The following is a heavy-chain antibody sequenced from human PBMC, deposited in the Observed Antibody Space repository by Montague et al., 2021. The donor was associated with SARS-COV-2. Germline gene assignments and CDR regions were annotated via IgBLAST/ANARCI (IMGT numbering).Heavy chain of an antibody. Sequence: SLRLSCAASGFTCSYYDMNWARQAPGKGPEWISYISTSAYTTSYAGSVKGRFTISRDNGKNSLYLQMNSLRVEDTAVYYCTRDYRSVVGDGLDIWGQGTKVTVSS. CDR1: GFTCSYYD. V-gene: IGHV3-48*03. D-gene: IGHD3-16*02. CDR2: ISTSAYTT. J-gene: IGHJ3*02. CDR3: TRDYRSVVGDGLDI.